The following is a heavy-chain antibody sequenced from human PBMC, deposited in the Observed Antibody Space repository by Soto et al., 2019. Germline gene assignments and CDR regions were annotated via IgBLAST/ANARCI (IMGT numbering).Heavy chain of an antibody. D-gene: IGHD2-8*01. CDR1: GFTFSDYY. V-gene: IGHV3-11*01. CDR3: ARGHVAHLVYGFFDY. Sequence: VQLVESGGGLVKPGGSLRLSCAASGFTFSDYYMSWIRQAPGKGLEWLLYISSSGDTIYSADSVKGRFTLSRDNAKNSLYLQMNSLRAEDTAVYYCARGHVAHLVYGFFDYWGQGTLVTVSS. CDR2: ISSSGDTI. J-gene: IGHJ4*02.